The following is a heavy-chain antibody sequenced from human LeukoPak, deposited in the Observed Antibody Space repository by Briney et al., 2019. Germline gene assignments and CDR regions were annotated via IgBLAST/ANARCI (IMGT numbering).Heavy chain of an antibody. D-gene: IGHD4-23*01. CDR1: GFTVSSNY. V-gene: IGHV3-53*01. J-gene: IGHJ4*02. Sequence: GGSLRLSCAASGFTVSSNYMTWVRQALGKGLEWVSTIWNGGSTSYVDSVKGRFTISRDSSKNTLYLQMNSLRAEDTAVYYCAGGPRWLNFGYWGQGTLVTVSS. CDR3: AGGPRWLNFGY. CDR2: IWNGGST.